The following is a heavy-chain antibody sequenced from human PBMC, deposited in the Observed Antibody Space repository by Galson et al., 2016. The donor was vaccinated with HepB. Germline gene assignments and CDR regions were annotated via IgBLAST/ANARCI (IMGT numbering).Heavy chain of an antibody. Sequence: SLRLSCAASGFPFKNCGMSWVRQAPGKGLVWVSMIVNSGSSTYYADSVRGRFTISRDNSKNTLYLQLNSLTADDTAVYYCAKETGGGRKYSSGWSDYWGQGTQVTVSS. D-gene: IGHD6-13*01. J-gene: IGHJ4*02. CDR2: IVNSGSST. CDR1: GFPFKNCG. CDR3: AKETGGGRKYSSGWSDY. V-gene: IGHV3-23*01.